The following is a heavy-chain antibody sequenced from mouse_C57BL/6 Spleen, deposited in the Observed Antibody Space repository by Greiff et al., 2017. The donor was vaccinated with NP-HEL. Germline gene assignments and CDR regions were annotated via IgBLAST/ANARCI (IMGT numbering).Heavy chain of an antibody. Sequence: QVQLQQSGAELVKPGASVKISCKASGYAFSSYWMNWVKQRPGKGLEWIGQIYPGDGDTNYNGKFKGKATLTADKSSSTAYMQLSSLTSEDSAVYFCARRKLQGGAMDYWGQGTSVTVSS. CDR2: IYPGDGDT. D-gene: IGHD2-1*01. V-gene: IGHV1-80*01. J-gene: IGHJ4*01. CDR3: ARRKLQGGAMDY. CDR1: GYAFSSYW.